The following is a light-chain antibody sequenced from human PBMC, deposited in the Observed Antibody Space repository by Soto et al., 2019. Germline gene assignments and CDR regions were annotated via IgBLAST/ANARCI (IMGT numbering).Light chain of an antibody. J-gene: IGLJ3*02. CDR2: EVT. Sequence: QCVLTQPASVSGSPGQSITISCTGTSIDVGSNNFVSWFQQHPGKAPKLMIYEVTNRPSGVSYRFSGSKSGNTDSLTISGLQAEDEADYYCSSFTTANTWVFGGGTKLTVL. CDR1: SIDVGSNNF. CDR3: SSFTTANTWV. V-gene: IGLV2-14*01.